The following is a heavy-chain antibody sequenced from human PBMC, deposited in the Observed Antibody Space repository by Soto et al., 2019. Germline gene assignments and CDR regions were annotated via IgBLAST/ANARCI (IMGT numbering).Heavy chain of an antibody. CDR2: IYDNGIT. J-gene: IGHJ4*02. V-gene: IGHV4-59*12. Sequence: QVVLQESGPGLVKPSETLSLTCSVSGRSITSYYWSWVRQPPGKGLEWIGYIYDNGITSQNPSLKRRDTMSADTSQNQFSLKLTSVTGADTAVYFCARTYDSNGYANEFDSWGQGILVTVTS. D-gene: IGHD3-22*01. CDR3: ARTYDSNGYANEFDS. CDR1: GRSITSYY.